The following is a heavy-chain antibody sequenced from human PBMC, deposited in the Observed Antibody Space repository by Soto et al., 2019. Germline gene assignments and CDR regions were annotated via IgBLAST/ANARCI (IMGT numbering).Heavy chain of an antibody. CDR2: IYPDDSDT. Sequence: GESLKISCQGSGYNFNTYWIAWVRQMPGKGLEWVGIIYPDDSDTTYSPSFQGQVTISADKSINTAYLQWSSLKASDTAMYYCARFLDYGGNSETFDRCGQGTMVPVS. V-gene: IGHV5-51*01. D-gene: IGHD4-17*01. CDR3: ARFLDYGGNSETFDR. CDR1: GYNFNTYW. J-gene: IGHJ3*02.